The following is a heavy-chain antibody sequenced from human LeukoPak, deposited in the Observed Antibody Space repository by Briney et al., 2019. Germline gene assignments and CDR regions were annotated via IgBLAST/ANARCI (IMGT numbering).Heavy chain of an antibody. CDR3: ARDSSSWSGWFDP. J-gene: IGHJ5*02. V-gene: IGHV4-38-2*02. CDR2: IYHSGST. CDR1: GYSISSGYY. Sequence: SETLSLTCAVSGYSISSGYYWGWIRQPPGKGLEWIGSIYHSGSTYYNPSLKSRVTISVDTSKNQFSLKLSSVTAADTAVYYCARDSSSWSGWFDPWGQGTQVTVSS. D-gene: IGHD6-13*01.